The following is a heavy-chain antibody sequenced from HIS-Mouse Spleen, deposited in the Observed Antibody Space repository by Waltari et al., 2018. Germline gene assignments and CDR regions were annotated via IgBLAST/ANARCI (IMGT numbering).Heavy chain of an antibody. CDR2: ISWNSGSI. CDR3: AKDMGTDWYFDL. CDR1: GFTFDDYA. Sequence: EVQLVESGGGLVQPGRSLRLSCAASGFTFDDYAMHWVRQAPGKGLEWVSGISWNSGSIGYADSVKGRFTISRDNAKNSLYLQMNSLRAEDTALYYCAKDMGTDWYFDLWGRGTLVTVSS. J-gene: IGHJ2*01. D-gene: IGHD1-1*01. V-gene: IGHV3-9*01.